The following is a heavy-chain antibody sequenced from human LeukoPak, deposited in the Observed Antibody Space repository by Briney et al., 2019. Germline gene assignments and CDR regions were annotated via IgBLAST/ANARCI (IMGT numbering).Heavy chain of an antibody. CDR2: IYHSGST. J-gene: IGHJ3*02. V-gene: IGHV4-4*02. CDR3: ARYPPLLGVDAFDI. Sequence: SETLSLTCAVSGGSISSSNWWSWVRQPPGKGLEWIGEIYHSGSTNYNPSLKSRVTISVDESKNQFSLKLSSVTAADTAVYYCARYPPLLGVDAFDIWGQGTMVTVSS. D-gene: IGHD2-8*02. CDR1: GGSISSSNW.